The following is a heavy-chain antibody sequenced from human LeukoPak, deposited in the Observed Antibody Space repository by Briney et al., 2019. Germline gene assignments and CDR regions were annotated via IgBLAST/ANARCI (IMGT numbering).Heavy chain of an antibody. D-gene: IGHD2-15*01. CDR3: ARVYCSGGSCYSGVEYNWFDP. V-gene: IGHV4-30-2*01. CDR2: IYHSGST. J-gene: IGHJ5*02. Sequence: SETLSLTCAVSGGSISSGGYSWSWIRQPPGRGLEWIGYIYHSGSTYYNPSLKSRVTISVDRSKNQFSLKLSSVTAADTAVYYCARVYCSGGSCYSGVEYNWFDPWGQGTLVTVSS. CDR1: GGSISSGGYS.